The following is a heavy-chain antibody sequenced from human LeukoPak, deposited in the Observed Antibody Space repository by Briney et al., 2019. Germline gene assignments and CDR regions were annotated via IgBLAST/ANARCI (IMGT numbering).Heavy chain of an antibody. CDR2: IYTSGST. J-gene: IGHJ6*03. V-gene: IGHV4-4*07. D-gene: IGHD2-2*01. CDR1: GGSISSYC. CDR3: ARVVVVPAEPDDYYYMDV. Sequence: KPSETLSLTCTVSGGSISSYCWSWIRQPAGKGLEWIGRIYTSGSTNYNPSLKSRVTMSVDTSKNQFSLKLSSVTAADTAVYYCARVVVVPAEPDDYYYMDVWGKGTTVTVSS.